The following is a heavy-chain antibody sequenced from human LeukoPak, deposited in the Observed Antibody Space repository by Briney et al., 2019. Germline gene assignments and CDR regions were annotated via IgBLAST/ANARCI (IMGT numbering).Heavy chain of an antibody. V-gene: IGHV1-2*02. CDR2: INPDNSVT. D-gene: IGHD2-21*01. CDR1: GYTFTNFY. Sequence: ASVKVSCKASGYTFTNFYIHWMRQAPGQGLEWMGWINPDNSVTDYAQKFQGRVTMTRDTSISAVYVELSRLRSDDTAVYYCARSDSYTWFDPWGQGTLVTVSS. CDR3: ARSDSYTWFDP. J-gene: IGHJ5*02.